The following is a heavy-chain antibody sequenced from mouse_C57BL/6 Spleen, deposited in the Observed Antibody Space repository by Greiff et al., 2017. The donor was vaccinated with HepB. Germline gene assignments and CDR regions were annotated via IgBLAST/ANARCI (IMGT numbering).Heavy chain of an antibody. Sequence: VQLQQPGAELVKPGASVKLSCKASGYTFTSYWMQWVKQRPGQGLEWIGEIDPSDSYTNYNQKFKGKATLTVDTSSSTAYMQLSSLTSEDSAVYYCARDGYYGVSFDYWGQGTTLTVSS. CDR2: IDPSDSYT. D-gene: IGHD2-3*01. J-gene: IGHJ2*01. CDR1: GYTFTSYW. CDR3: ARDGYYGVSFDY. V-gene: IGHV1-50*01.